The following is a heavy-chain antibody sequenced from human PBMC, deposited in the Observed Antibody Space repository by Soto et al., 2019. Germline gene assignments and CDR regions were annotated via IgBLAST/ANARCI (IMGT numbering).Heavy chain of an antibody. CDR3: ARASIAAAGTSICDY. CDR2: IYYSGST. J-gene: IGHJ4*02. V-gene: IGHV4-31*03. Sequence: KPSETLSLTCTVSGGSISSGGYYWSWIRQHPGKGLEWIGYIYYSGSTYYNPSLKSRVTISVDTSKNQFSLRLSSVTAADTAVYYCARASIAAAGTSICDYWGQGTLVTVSS. CDR1: GGSISSGGYY. D-gene: IGHD6-13*01.